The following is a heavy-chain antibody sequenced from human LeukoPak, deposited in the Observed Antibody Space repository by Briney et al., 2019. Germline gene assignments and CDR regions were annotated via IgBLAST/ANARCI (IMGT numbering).Heavy chain of an antibody. V-gene: IGHV1-18*01. CDR1: GYTFTSYG. J-gene: IGHJ4*02. CDR2: ISTYKGNT. CDR3: ARGKPVYFYGSGSYLASPFDS. Sequence: ASVKVSCKASGYTFTSYGISWVRQAPGQGLEWMGWISTYKGNTNYAQMLQGRITMTTDTSTSTAYMELRSLRSDDTAVYYCARGKPVYFYGSGSYLASPFDSWGQGTLVTVSS. D-gene: IGHD3-10*01.